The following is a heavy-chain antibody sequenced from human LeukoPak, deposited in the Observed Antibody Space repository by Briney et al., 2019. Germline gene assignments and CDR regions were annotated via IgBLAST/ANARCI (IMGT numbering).Heavy chain of an antibody. CDR3: ARVRTPRWGFDY. CDR2: ISTSSSYI. CDR1: GFTFNRYN. D-gene: IGHD1/OR15-1a*01. V-gene: IGHV3-21*01. Sequence: PGGSLRLSCAASGFTFNRYNMNWVRRAPGKGLEWVSSISTSSSYIYYADSVRGRFTISRDNAKNSLYLQMNSLRAEDTAVYYCARVRTPRWGFDYWGQGTLVTVSS. J-gene: IGHJ4*02.